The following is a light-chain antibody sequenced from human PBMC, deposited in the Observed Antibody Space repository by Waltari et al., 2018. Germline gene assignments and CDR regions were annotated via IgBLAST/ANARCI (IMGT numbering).Light chain of an antibody. Sequence: DIQMTQSPSSVSASVGDRVTITCRASQYISNYLNWYQQIPGKAPKVLIYDSSSLQSGVPSRFSGSRSGTDFTLTLSSLQVDDFATYYCQQSYSTPRTFRQGTKVEMK. V-gene: IGKV1-39*01. CDR2: DSS. J-gene: IGKJ1*01. CDR3: QQSYSTPRT. CDR1: QYISNY.